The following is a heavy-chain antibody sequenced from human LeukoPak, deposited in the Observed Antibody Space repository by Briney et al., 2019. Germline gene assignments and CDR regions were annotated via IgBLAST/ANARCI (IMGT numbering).Heavy chain of an antibody. V-gene: IGHV3-23*01. CDR1: GFTFSGYA. J-gene: IGHJ4*02. D-gene: IGHD2-15*01. Sequence: GGSLRLSCAASGFTFSGYAMTWVRQAPGKGLEWVSSLSGSGDSTYYADSVKGRFTISRDMSKNTVFLQMNSLSVEDMAAYYCARQIGYCSDGNCYFDYWGQGALVTVSS. CDR2: LSGSGDST. CDR3: ARQIGYCSDGNCYFDY.